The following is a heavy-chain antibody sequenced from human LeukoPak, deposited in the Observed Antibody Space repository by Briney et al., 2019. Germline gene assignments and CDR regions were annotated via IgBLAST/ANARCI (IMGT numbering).Heavy chain of an antibody. CDR3: ARARRGYQLLPFDP. D-gene: IGHD2-2*01. V-gene: IGHV4-59*01. CDR2: IYYSGST. CDR1: GGSISSYY. J-gene: IGHJ5*02. Sequence: SETLSLTCTASGGSISSYYWSWIRQPPGKGLEWIGYIYYSGSTNYNPSLKSRVTISVDTSKNQFSLKLSSVTAADTAVYYCARARRGYQLLPFDPWGQGTLVTVSS.